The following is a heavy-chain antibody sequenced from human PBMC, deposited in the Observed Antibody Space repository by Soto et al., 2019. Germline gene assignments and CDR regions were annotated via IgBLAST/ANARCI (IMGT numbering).Heavy chain of an antibody. D-gene: IGHD3-16*01. CDR3: ASTLIPTRPHYYYYYMDV. V-gene: IGHV3-72*01. J-gene: IGHJ6*03. CDR1: GFTFSDHY. CDR2: TRNKANSYTT. Sequence: GGSLRLSCAASGFTFSDHYMDWVRQAPGKGLEWVGRTRNKANSYTTEYAASVKGRFTISRDDSKNSLYLQMNSLKTEDTAVYYCASTLIPTRPHYYYYYMDVWGKGTTVTVSS.